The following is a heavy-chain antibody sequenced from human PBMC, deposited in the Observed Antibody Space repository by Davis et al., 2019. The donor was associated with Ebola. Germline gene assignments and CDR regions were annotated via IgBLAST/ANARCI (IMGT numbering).Heavy chain of an antibody. D-gene: IGHD6-19*01. CDR1: GFTFSSYA. J-gene: IGHJ4*02. Sequence: GESLKISCAASGFTFSSYAMHWVRQAPGKGLEWVAVISYDGSNKYYADSVKGRFTISRDNAKNSLYLQMNSLRAEDTAVYYCAREVAVAYFDYWGQGTLVTVSS. V-gene: IGHV3-30-3*01. CDR3: AREVAVAYFDY. CDR2: ISYDGSNK.